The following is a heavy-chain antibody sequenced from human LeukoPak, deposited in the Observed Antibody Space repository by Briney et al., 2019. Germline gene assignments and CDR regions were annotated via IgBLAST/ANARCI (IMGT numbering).Heavy chain of an antibody. CDR1: GFTFSSYS. Sequence: PGGSLRLFCAASGFTFSSYSMNWARQTPGKGLEWVSSISSTSRHKYYADSVKGRFTISRDNAKNSLFLQMNSLRAEDTAVYYCARVMNTLTTCYFQYWGQGTLVTVSS. J-gene: IGHJ1*01. V-gene: IGHV3-21*01. D-gene: IGHD4-17*01. CDR2: ISSTSRHK. CDR3: ARVMNTLTTCYFQY.